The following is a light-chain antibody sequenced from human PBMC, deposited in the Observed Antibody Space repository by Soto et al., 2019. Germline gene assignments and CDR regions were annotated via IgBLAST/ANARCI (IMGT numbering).Light chain of an antibody. Sequence: DIQMTQSPSPLSGSVGDRVTITCGASQSISSWLAWYQQKPGKAPKLLIFDASSLESGVPSRLSGSGSGTEFPLTISSMKPDDFATYYCQHYSLVWAFGQGTQVDI. CDR3: QHYSLVWA. CDR2: DAS. CDR1: QSISSW. J-gene: IGKJ1*01. V-gene: IGKV1-5*01.